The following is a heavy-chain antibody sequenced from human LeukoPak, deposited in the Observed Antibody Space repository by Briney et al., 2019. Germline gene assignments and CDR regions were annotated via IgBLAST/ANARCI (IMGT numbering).Heavy chain of an antibody. CDR2: ISSSGSYI. CDR3: AREDASSLDY. J-gene: IGHJ4*02. CDR1: GSTFSTYD. D-gene: IGHD6-13*01. V-gene: IGHV3-21*06. Sequence: GGSLRLSCAASGSTFSTYDMNWVRQAPGKGLEWVSSISSSGSYIYYADSLKGRFAISRDNAKNSLYLQMNNLRAEDTAVYYCAREDASSLDYWGQGILVTVSS.